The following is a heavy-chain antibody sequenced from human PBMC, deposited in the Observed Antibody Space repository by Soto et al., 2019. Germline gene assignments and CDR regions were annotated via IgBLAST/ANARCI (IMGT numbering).Heavy chain of an antibody. V-gene: IGHV1-69*13. J-gene: IGHJ6*02. CDR3: ARGNALDI. CDR1: GGTFSSFA. Sequence: ASVKVSFKACGGTFSSFAINWVRQAPGQGPEWMGGTIPILGTANYAQKFQGRVTIIADETTNTASLELTSLRSEDTAVYYCARGNALDIWGQGTTVTVSS. CDR2: TIPILGTA.